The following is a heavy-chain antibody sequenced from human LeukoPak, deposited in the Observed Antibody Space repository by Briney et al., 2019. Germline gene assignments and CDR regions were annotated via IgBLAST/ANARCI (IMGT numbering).Heavy chain of an antibody. CDR3: ARVDGTGAVDY. CDR2: IYYSGST. D-gene: IGHD1-1*01. V-gene: IGHV4-59*12. J-gene: IGHJ4*02. Sequence: PSETLSLTCTVSGGSISSYYWSWIRQPPGTGLEWIGDIYYSGSTNYNPSLKSRVTISVDTSKNQFSLKLSSVTAADTAVYYCARVDGTGAVDYWGQGTLVTVSS. CDR1: GGSISSYY.